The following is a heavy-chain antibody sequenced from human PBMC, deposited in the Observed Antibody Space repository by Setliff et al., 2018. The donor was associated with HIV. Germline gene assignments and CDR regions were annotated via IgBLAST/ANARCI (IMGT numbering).Heavy chain of an antibody. V-gene: IGHV4-61*10. CDR3: ARAHIGIAARWSGWFDP. D-gene: IGHD6-6*01. J-gene: IGHJ5*02. Sequence: PSETLSLTCTVSGASFIRSRYYWSWIRQPAGKGLEWIGHVYTTGSASYNPSLESRVTILEALSKNQFSLKLSSVTAADTAVYYCARAHIGIAARWSGWFDPWGQGTLVTVSS. CDR2: VYTTGSA. CDR1: GASFIRSRYY.